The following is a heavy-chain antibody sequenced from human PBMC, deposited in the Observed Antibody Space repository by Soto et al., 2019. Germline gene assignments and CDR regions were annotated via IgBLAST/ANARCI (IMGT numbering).Heavy chain of an antibody. CDR3: AHRESDREAY. J-gene: IGHJ4*02. Sequence: GSGPTLVNPTQTLTLTCSFSGFTLNTGGVGVGWIRQPPGKALEWLALIYWDDDKRYSPSLESRLTITKDTSKNQVVLTMTNVHPVDTATYYCAHRESDREAYWGPGTLVTVSS. D-gene: IGHD3-10*01. CDR2: IYWDDDK. CDR1: GFTLNTGGVG. V-gene: IGHV2-5*02.